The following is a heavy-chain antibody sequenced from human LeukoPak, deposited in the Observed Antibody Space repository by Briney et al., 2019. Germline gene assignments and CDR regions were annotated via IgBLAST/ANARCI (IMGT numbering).Heavy chain of an antibody. V-gene: IGHV3-53*01. CDR1: GFSVITNY. Sequence: GGSLRLSCAASGFSVITNYMSWVRQAPGKGLEWVSVIYSSGSTYYADSVKGRFTISRDTSENTVYLQMNSLRADDTAVYYCARRQDDSPLGYWGQGTLVTVSS. J-gene: IGHJ4*02. D-gene: IGHD3-9*01. CDR3: ARRQDDSPLGY. CDR2: IYSSGST.